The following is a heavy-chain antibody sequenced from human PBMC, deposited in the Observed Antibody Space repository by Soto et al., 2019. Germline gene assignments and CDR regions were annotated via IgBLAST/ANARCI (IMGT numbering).Heavy chain of an antibody. V-gene: IGHV1-46*03. Sequence: QVQLVQSGAEVKKPGASVKVSCKASGYTFTSYYMHWVRQAPGQGLEWMGIINPSGGSTSYAQKFQGRVTITRDTSTSTVYMELSNLRSEDTAVYYCARILNDSSGWKGFYFDYWGQGTLVTVSS. CDR2: INPSGGST. CDR1: GYTFTSYY. CDR3: ARILNDSSGWKGFYFDY. J-gene: IGHJ4*02. D-gene: IGHD6-19*01.